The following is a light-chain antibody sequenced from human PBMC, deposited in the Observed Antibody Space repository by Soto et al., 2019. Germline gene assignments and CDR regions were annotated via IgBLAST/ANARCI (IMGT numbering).Light chain of an antibody. V-gene: IGLV2-14*03. J-gene: IGLJ1*01. CDR3: SSYTTSSTRV. CDR1: SSDVGAYDF. CDR2: EVR. Sequence: QSVLTQPASVSGSPGQSITISCTGTSSDVGAYDFVPWYQQHPDKAPKLMIYEVRNRPSGVSNRFSGSKSVNTATLTISGLQAEDEADYYCSSYTTSSTRVLGNGTKVTVL.